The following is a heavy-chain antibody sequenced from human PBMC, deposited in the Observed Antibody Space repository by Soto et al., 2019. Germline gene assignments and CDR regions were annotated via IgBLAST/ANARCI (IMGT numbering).Heavy chain of an antibody. J-gene: IGHJ4*02. V-gene: IGHV4-4*02. D-gene: IGHD3-16*01. CDR2: IYHSGST. CDR3: ASGGGGGNY. Sequence: QVQLQESGPGLVKPSGTLSLTCAVSGGSVTNDNWWSWVRQPPGKGLEWIGEIYHSGSTNYNPSLKGRVTISIANSNNQFSLRLNSVPAAGTAVYYCASGGGGGNYWGQGTLVTVSS. CDR1: GGSVTNDNW.